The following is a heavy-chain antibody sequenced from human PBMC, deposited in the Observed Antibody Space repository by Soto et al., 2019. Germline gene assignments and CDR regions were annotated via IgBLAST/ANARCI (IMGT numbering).Heavy chain of an antibody. Sequence: QVQLVQSGAEVKKPGSSVKVSCKASGGTFSSYAISWVRQAPGQGLEWMGGIIPIFGTANYAQKFQGRVTTXAXXSTSTGYMELSSLRSEDTAVYYCATRAPAYPQFDYWGQGTLVTVSS. D-gene: IGHD3-16*01. CDR3: ATRAPAYPQFDY. CDR2: IIPIFGTA. CDR1: GGTFSSYA. V-gene: IGHV1-69*12. J-gene: IGHJ4*02.